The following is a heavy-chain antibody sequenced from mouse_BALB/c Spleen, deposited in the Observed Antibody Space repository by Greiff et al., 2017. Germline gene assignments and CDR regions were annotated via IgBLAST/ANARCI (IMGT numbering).Heavy chain of an antibody. CDR3: ARQYYYGSSYEFAY. Sequence: EVKVVESGGGLVKPGGSLKLSCAASGFAFSSYDMSWVRQTPEKRLEWVAYISSGGGSTYYPDTVKGRFTISRDNAKNTLYLQMSSLKSEDTAMYYCARQYYYGSSYEFAYWGQGTLVTVSA. CDR2: ISSGGGST. CDR1: GFAFSSYD. J-gene: IGHJ3*01. V-gene: IGHV5-12-1*01. D-gene: IGHD1-1*01.